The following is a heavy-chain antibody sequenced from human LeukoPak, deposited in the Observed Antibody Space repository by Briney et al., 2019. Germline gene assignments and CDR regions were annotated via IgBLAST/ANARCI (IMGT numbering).Heavy chain of an antibody. J-gene: IGHJ4*02. CDR2: IFHSATT. CDR3: ARAPYYDSSGYHSAYFEY. V-gene: IGHV4-4*02. D-gene: IGHD3-22*01. CDR1: GGSINSSNW. Sequence: SETLSLTCAVSGGSINSSNWWSWVRQPPGKGLEWIGEIFHSATTNYNPSLKSRVTISVDKSKNHFSLKLSSVTAADTAVYYCARAPYYDSSGYHSAYFEYWGQGTLVTVSS.